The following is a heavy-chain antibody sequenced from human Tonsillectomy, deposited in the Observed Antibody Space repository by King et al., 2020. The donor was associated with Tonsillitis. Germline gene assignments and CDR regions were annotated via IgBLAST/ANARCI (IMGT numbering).Heavy chain of an antibody. CDR3: AALESTVYAPAGLDY. CDR1: EHTLSELS. Sequence: QLVQSGAEVKKPGTSVKVSCKVSEHTLSELSIHWVRQAPGKGLEWRGGFDPETGETIYPQKFQGRVSMTEDPSTNTAYIQLTSLRIEDTAFYYCAALESTVYAPAGLDYWGLGTLVPGSS. D-gene: IGHD5/OR15-5a*01. J-gene: IGHJ4*02. V-gene: IGHV1-24*01. CDR2: FDPETGET.